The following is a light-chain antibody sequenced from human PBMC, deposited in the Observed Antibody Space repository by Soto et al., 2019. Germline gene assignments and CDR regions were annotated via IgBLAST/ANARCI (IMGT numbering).Light chain of an antibody. CDR2: ADN. V-gene: IGLV1-40*01. CDR3: QSFDSSLSGRVV. Sequence: QSVLTQPPSVSGAPGQRVTLSCTGSSSNIGAGYAVNWYQQLPGAAPKLLISADNNRPSGVPDRLSGSKSGTSASLAITGLQEEDEADYYCQSFDSSLSGRVVFGGGTKLTVL. CDR1: SSNIGAGYA. J-gene: IGLJ2*01.